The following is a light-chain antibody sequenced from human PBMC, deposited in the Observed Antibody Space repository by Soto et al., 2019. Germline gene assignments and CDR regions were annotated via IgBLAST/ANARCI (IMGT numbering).Light chain of an antibody. CDR3: QQYNIWRT. V-gene: IGKV3D-15*01. CDR2: AAS. Sequence: EIVMTQSPATLSVSPGERATLSCRASQSVSTKLAWYQQKPGQAPRLLIYAASTRATGIPARFSGSGSGTDVTLTIRSLQSGDFAIYYCQQYNIWRTFGQGAKGEIK. J-gene: IGKJ1*01. CDR1: QSVSTK.